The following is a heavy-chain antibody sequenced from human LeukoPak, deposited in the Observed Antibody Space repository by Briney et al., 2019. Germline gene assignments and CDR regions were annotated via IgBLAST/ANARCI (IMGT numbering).Heavy chain of an antibody. Sequence: ASVKVSCKSSGYTFTANYIHWVRQAPGQRLEWLGWIKPNSGGTNYAQRFQGKVTLTRDTSISKVYMEVSRLRYDDTAVYYCGRAPGIATIEYWGQGTLVTVSS. D-gene: IGHD6-13*01. CDR1: GYTFTANY. CDR2: IKPNSGGT. J-gene: IGHJ4*02. V-gene: IGHV1-2*02. CDR3: GRAPGIATIEY.